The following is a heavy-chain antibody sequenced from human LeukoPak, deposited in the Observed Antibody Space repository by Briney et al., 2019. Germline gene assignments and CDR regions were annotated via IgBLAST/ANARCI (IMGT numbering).Heavy chain of an antibody. D-gene: IGHD6-13*01. V-gene: IGHV1-2*04. Sequence: ASVKVSCKASGYTFTGYYMHWVRQAPGQGLEWMGWINPNSGGTNYAQKFQGWVTMTRDTTISTAYMVLSRLRSVDTAVYYCARRIAAADSFAYWGQGTLVTVSS. CDR2: INPNSGGT. J-gene: IGHJ4*02. CDR3: ARRIAAADSFAY. CDR1: GYTFTGYY.